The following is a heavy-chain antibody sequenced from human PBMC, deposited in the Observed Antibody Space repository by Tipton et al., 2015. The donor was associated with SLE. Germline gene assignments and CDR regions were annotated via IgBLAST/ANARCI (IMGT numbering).Heavy chain of an antibody. D-gene: IGHD5-12*01. CDR3: ASYSGYDSLFDY. CDR1: GGSISSSSYY. CDR2: IYHSGST. J-gene: IGHJ4*02. Sequence: TLSLTCTVSGGSISSSSYYWGWIRQPPGKGLEWIGSIYHSGSTYYNPSLKSRVTISVDTSKNQFSLKLSSVTAADTAVYYCASYSGYDSLFDYWGQGTLVTVSS. V-gene: IGHV4-39*07.